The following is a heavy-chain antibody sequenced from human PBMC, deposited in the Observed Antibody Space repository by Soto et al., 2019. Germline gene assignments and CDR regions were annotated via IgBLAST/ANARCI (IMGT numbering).Heavy chain of an antibody. CDR2: ISYDGSNK. Sequence: GGSLRLSCAASGFTFSSYGMHWVRQAPGKGLEWVAVISYDGSNKYYADSVKGRFTISRDNSKNTLYLQMNSLRAEDTAVYYYAKDPYYYDPAYYYGMDVWGQGTTVTVSS. CDR1: GFTFSSYG. CDR3: AKDPYYYDPAYYYGMDV. V-gene: IGHV3-30*18. J-gene: IGHJ6*02. D-gene: IGHD3-22*01.